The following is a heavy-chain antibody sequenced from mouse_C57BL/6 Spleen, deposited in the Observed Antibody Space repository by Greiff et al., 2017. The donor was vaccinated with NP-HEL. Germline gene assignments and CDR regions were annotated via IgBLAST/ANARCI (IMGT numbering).Heavy chain of an antibody. CDR1: GYSITSGYY. CDR3: ARGYDGLGFAY. J-gene: IGHJ3*01. CDR2: ISYDGSN. D-gene: IGHD2-3*01. V-gene: IGHV3-6*01. Sequence: VQLKQSGPGLVKPSQSLSLTCSVTGYSITSGYYWNWIRQFPGNKLEWMGYISYDGSNNYNPSLKNRISITRDTSKNQFFLKLNSVTTEDTATYYSARGYDGLGFAYWGQGTLVTVSA.